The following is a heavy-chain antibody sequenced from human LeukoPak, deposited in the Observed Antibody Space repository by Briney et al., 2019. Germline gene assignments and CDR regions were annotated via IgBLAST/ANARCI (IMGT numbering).Heavy chain of an antibody. J-gene: IGHJ6*02. D-gene: IGHD3-22*01. CDR3: AREGNYYEGYYGMDV. V-gene: IGHV3-66*01. CDR2: IYSGGST. CDR1: GFTVSSNY. Sequence: GGSLRLSSAASGFTVSSNYMSWVRQAPGKGLEWVSVIYSGGSTYYADSVKGRFTISRDNSKNTLYLQMNSLRAEDTAVYYCAREGNYYEGYYGMDVWGQGTTVTVSS.